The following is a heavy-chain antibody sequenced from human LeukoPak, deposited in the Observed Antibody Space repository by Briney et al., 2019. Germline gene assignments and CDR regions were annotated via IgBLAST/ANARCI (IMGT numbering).Heavy chain of an antibody. Sequence: ASVKVSCKASGDTFTDYSIHWVRQAPGQGLQWMGWIKPNSGGTTYAQMFQDRDTLTRDTSINTVYMELTRLTSDDTAVYYCARGTTVTANRWGQGTLVTVSS. CDR1: GDTFTDYS. CDR2: IKPNSGGT. CDR3: ARGTTVTANR. V-gene: IGHV1-2*02. J-gene: IGHJ5*02. D-gene: IGHD4-17*01.